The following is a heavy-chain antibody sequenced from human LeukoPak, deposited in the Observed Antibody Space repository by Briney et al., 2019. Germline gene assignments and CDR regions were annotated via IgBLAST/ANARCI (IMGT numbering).Heavy chain of an antibody. J-gene: IGHJ4*02. V-gene: IGHV4-4*02. CDR1: GGSISSSNW. CDR3: ARLDGDYYFDY. CDR2: IYHSGST. D-gene: IGHD4-17*01. Sequence: SGTLSLTCAVSGGSISSSNWWSWVRQPPGKGLEWIGEIYHSGSTNYNPSLKSRVTISVDTSKNQFSLNLSSVTAADTAVYYCARLDGDYYFDYWGQGTLVTVSS.